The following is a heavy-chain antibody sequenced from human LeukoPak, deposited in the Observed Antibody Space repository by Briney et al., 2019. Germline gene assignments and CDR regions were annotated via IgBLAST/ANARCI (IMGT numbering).Heavy chain of an antibody. CDR2: ISGSGGST. CDR1: GFTFSSYA. D-gene: IGHD2-21*02. V-gene: IGHV3-23*01. CDR3: ASSNCGGDCPGAFDI. J-gene: IGHJ3*02. Sequence: GGSLRLSCAASGFTFSSYAMSWVRQAPGKGLEWVSAISGSGGSTYYADSVKGRFTISRDNSKNTLYLQMNSLRAEDTAVYYCASSNCGGDCPGAFDIWGQGTMVTVSS.